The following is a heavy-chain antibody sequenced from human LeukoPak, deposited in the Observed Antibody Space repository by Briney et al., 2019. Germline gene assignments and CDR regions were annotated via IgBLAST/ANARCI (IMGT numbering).Heavy chain of an antibody. Sequence: ASVKVSCKASGYTFTGYYMHWVRQAPGQGLEWMGWINPKSGGTNYAQKFQGRVTMTRDTSISTAYMELSRLRSDGTAVYYCARGPTVTTDYYYYMDVWGKGTTVTVSS. J-gene: IGHJ6*03. CDR1: GYTFTGYY. CDR3: ARGPTVTTDYYYYMDV. V-gene: IGHV1-2*02. D-gene: IGHD4-17*01. CDR2: INPKSGGT.